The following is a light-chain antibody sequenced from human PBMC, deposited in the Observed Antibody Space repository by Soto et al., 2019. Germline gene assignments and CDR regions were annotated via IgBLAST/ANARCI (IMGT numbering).Light chain of an antibody. CDR3: QKYDSVPFT. V-gene: IGKV1-27*01. Sequence: DIQMTQSPSSLSASLGDSVTFTCRASHDISHFLAWYQQKPGKVPQLLIYEASTLQFGVPSRFSGSGSGTEFSLTISGLQPEDVATYFCQKYDSVPFTFGPGTKVDIK. CDR1: HDISHF. CDR2: EAS. J-gene: IGKJ3*01.